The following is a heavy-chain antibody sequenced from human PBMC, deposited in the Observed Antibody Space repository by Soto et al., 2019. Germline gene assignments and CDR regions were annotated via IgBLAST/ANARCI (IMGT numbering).Heavy chain of an antibody. J-gene: IGHJ6*02. CDR2: ISYDGANK. CDR1: GFTFSRYG. CDR3: ARTLREYGDYGRHDYQYGLDV. V-gene: IGHV3-30*03. D-gene: IGHD4-17*01. Sequence: QVQLVESGGGVVQPGRSLRLSCAASGFTFSRYGMYWVRQAPGKGLEWVAVISYDGANKYYLDSVKGRFTISRDNSKNTLYLEMNSLRAEDTAVYYCARTLREYGDYGRHDYQYGLDVWGQGTTVTVS.